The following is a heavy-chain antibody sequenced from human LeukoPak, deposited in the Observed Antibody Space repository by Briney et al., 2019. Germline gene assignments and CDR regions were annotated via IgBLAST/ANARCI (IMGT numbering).Heavy chain of an antibody. CDR3: ARSYYDYVWGSYRYVSPHFDY. V-gene: IGHV4-30-4*08. J-gene: IGHJ4*02. CDR2: IYYSGSA. Sequence: SETLSLTXTVSGGSISSGDYYWSWIRQPPGKGLEWIGYIYYSGSAYYNPSLKSRVTISVDTSKNQFSLKLSSVTAADTAVYYCARSYYDYVWGSYRYVSPHFDYWGQGTLVTVSS. D-gene: IGHD3-16*02. CDR1: GGSISSGDYY.